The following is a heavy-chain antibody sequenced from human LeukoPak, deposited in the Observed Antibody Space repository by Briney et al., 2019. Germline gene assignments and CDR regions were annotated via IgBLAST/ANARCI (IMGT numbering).Heavy chain of an antibody. V-gene: IGHV4-30-4*01. CDR3: ARSSDYSTFDY. D-gene: IGHD4-11*01. CDR1: GGSLSSGDYY. CDR2: IYYSGST. Sequence: SETLSLTCTVSGGSLSSGDYYWSWIRQPPGKGLGWIGYIYYSGSTYYNPSLKSRVTISVDTSKNQFSLKLSSVTAADTTVYYCARSSDYSTFDYWGQGTLVTVSS. J-gene: IGHJ4*02.